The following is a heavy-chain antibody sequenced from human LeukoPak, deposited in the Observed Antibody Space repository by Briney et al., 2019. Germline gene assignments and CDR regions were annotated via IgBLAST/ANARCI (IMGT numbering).Heavy chain of an antibody. D-gene: IGHD3-10*01. J-gene: IGHJ4*02. V-gene: IGHV3-11*01. Sequence: GGSLRLSCAASGYTFSNYYMSWIRQAPGKGLEWVSCISKDGSTTSYADSVKGRFTISRDNAKNSLYLQMNSLRAEDTAVYYCARDSGSYPEYWGQGTLVTVSS. CDR1: GYTFSNYY. CDR2: ISKDGSTT. CDR3: ARDSGSYPEY.